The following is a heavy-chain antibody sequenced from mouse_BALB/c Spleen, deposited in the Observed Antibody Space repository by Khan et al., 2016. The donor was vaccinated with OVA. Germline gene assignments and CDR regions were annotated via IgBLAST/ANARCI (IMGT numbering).Heavy chain of an antibody. CDR2: ISSAGHST. Sequence: EVELVESGGGLVKTGGSLKLSCSASGFTFTSYAMSWVRQTPEKRLELIATISSAGHSTFYTDSVKRRFTISRANASNTLYLQMSSLRSEETSMYYCARCLVDYHGLDYGGKGTWVT. J-gene: IGHJ4*01. V-gene: IGHV5-9-3*01. D-gene: IGHD2-2*01. CDR3: ARCLVDYHGLDY. CDR1: GFTFTSYA.